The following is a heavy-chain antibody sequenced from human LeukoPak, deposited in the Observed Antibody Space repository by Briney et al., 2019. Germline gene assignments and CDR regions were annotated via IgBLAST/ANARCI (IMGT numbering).Heavy chain of an antibody. CDR3: VCSSSWSGGSIYYYYYGMDV. V-gene: IGHV3-64D*06. J-gene: IGHJ6*02. CDR1: GFTFSSYA. Sequence: GGSLRLSCSASGFTFSSYAMHWVRRAPGKGLEYVSAISSNGGSTYYADSVKGRFTISRDNSKNTLYLQMSSLRAEDTAVYYCVCSSSWSGGSIYYYYYGMDVWGQGTTVTVSS. D-gene: IGHD6-13*01. CDR2: ISSNGGST.